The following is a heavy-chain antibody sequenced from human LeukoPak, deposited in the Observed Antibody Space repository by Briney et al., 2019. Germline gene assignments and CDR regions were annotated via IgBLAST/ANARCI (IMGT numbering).Heavy chain of an antibody. D-gene: IGHD6-6*01. Sequence: PGGSLRLSCAASGFTFSSYEMNWVRQAPGKGLEWVSYISSSGSTIYYADSVKGRFTISRDNAKSSLYLQMNSLRAEDTAVYYCARTPINRPGTLDYWGQGTLVTVSS. J-gene: IGHJ4*02. CDR2: ISSSGSTI. CDR1: GFTFSSYE. CDR3: ARTPINRPGTLDY. V-gene: IGHV3-48*03.